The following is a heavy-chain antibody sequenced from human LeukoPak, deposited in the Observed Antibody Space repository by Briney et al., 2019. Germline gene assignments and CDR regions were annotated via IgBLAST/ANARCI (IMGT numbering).Heavy chain of an antibody. CDR2: IYYSGST. D-gene: IGHD3-10*01. CDR3: ARESVHGAYYFDY. CDR1: GGSISSYY. J-gene: IGHJ4*02. Sequence: KPSETLSLTCTVSGGSISSYYWSWIRQPPGKGLEWIGYIYYSGSTNYNPSLKSRVTISVDTSKNQFSLKLSSVTAADTAVYYCARESVHGAYYFDYWGQGTLVTVSS. V-gene: IGHV4-59*01.